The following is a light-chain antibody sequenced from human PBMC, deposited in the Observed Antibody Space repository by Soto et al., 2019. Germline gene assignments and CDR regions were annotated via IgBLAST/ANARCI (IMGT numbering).Light chain of an antibody. CDR1: SSDIGGYNY. V-gene: IGLV2-14*01. CDR3: SSYTSSSTLV. J-gene: IGLJ1*01. CDR2: EVS. Sequence: QSVLTQPASVSGSPGQSITISCTGTSSDIGGYNYVSWYQQYPGKAPKLIIYEVSHRPSGVSNRFSGSKSGNTASLTISGLQAEDEADYYCSSYTSSSTLVFGTGTKLTVL.